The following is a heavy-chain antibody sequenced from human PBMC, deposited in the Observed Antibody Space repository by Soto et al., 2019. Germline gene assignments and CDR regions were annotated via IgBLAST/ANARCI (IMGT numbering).Heavy chain of an antibody. J-gene: IGHJ4*02. V-gene: IGHV4-30-4*01. CDR2: IYYSGST. CDR3: ARARGARYFDY. D-gene: IGHD2-15*01. Sequence: QVQLQESGPGLVKPSQTLSLTCTVSGGSISSGDYYWSWIRQPPGKGREWIGYIYYSGSTYYNPSLKRRVTISVDTAENLFSLKLSSVTAADTAVYYCARARGARYFDYWGQGTLVTVSS. CDR1: GGSISSGDYY.